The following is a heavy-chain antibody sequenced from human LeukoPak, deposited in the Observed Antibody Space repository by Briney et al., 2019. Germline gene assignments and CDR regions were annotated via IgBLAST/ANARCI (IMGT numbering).Heavy chain of an antibody. D-gene: IGHD4-17*01. CDR2: IYYSGST. CDR3: ARNKRVDDYGDYLFDY. Sequence: SFSGYWMSWIRQHPGKGLEWIGYIYYSGSTYYNPSLKSRVTISVDTSKNQFSLKVSPETVADTAVYYCARNKRVDDYGDYLFDYWGQGTLVTVSS. CDR1: SFSGYW. V-gene: IGHV4-31*02. J-gene: IGHJ4*02.